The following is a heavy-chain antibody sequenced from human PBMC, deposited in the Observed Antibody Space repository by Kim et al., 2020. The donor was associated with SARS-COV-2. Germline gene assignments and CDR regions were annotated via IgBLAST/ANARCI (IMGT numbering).Heavy chain of an antibody. CDR2: INPNSGVT. Sequence: ASVKVSCKTSGYTFTDYHIHWVRQAPGQGPEWVGWINPNSGVTFLAERFQGRVTMTRDTSISTAYLEWNRLTSDDTAVFYCAKSSVTFVDAWGQGTLVSVSS. CDR1: GYTFTDYH. D-gene: IGHD4-17*01. J-gene: IGHJ5*02. CDR3: AKSSVTFVDA. V-gene: IGHV1-2*02.